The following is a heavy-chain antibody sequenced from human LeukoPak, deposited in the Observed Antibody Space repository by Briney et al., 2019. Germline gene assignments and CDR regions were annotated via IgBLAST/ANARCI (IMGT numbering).Heavy chain of an antibody. CDR2: ISSSSSYI. Sequence: GGSLRLSCAASGFTFSSYSMNWVRQAPGKGLEWVSSISSSSSYIYYADSVRGRFTISRDNAKNSLYLQMNSLRAEDTAVYYCATQRPITIFGVVTDYWGQGTLVTVSS. CDR1: GFTFSSYS. D-gene: IGHD3-3*01. J-gene: IGHJ4*02. V-gene: IGHV3-21*01. CDR3: ATQRPITIFGVVTDY.